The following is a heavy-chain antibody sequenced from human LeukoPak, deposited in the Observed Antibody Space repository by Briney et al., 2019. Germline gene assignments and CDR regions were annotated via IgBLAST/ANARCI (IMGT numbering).Heavy chain of an antibody. CDR3: ARHKTELLRGLLPPYFDS. CDR1: GYRFTTSW. CDR2: IYPGDSDT. V-gene: IGHV5-51*01. J-gene: IGHJ4*02. D-gene: IGHD2-15*01. Sequence: GESLKISCRGSGYRFTTSWIAWVRQMPGKGLEWMGIIYPGDSDTRYSPSFHGQVTISVDKSINTAYLQWSSLMASDTAMYYCARHKTELLRGLLPPYFDSWGQGTLVAVSS.